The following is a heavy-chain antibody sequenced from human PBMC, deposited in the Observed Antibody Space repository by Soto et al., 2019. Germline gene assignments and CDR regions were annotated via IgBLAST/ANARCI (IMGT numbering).Heavy chain of an antibody. CDR1: GFTVSSNY. CDR3: ARDLRTVDYDFWSGPYYYYYGMDV. J-gene: IGHJ6*02. V-gene: IGHV3-53*01. CDR2: IYSGGST. Sequence: SGGSLRLSCAASGFTVSSNYMSWVRQAPGKGLEWVSVIYSGGSTYYADSVKGRFTISRDNSKNTLYLQMNSLRAEDTAVYYCARDLRTVDYDFWSGPYYYYYGMDVWGQGTTVTVSS. D-gene: IGHD3-3*01.